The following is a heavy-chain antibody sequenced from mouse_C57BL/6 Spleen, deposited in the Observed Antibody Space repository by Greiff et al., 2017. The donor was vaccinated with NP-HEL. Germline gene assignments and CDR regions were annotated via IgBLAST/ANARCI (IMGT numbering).Heavy chain of an antibody. CDR1: GYAFSSSW. Sequence: QVQLKQSGPELVKPGASVKISCKASGYAFSSSWMNWVKQRPGKGLEWIGRIYPGDGDTNYNGKFKGKATLTADKSSSTAYMQLSSLTSEDSAVYFCARWDSNYYFDYWGQGTTLTVSS. CDR3: ARWDSNYYFDY. V-gene: IGHV1-82*01. D-gene: IGHD2-5*01. J-gene: IGHJ2*01. CDR2: IYPGDGDT.